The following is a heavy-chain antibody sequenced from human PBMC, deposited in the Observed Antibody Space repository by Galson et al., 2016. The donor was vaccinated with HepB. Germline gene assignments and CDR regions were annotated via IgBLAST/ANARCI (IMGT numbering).Heavy chain of an antibody. CDR2: INHSGST. Sequence: SETLSLTCAVSGGSFSGYYWSWIRQSPGKGLEWIGEINHSGSTNYNPSLKRRVTISVDTSKNQFSLKLNSVTAADTAVYYCAGDRNYYGSEVMAYWGQGTLVTVSS. V-gene: IGHV4-34*01. J-gene: IGHJ4*02. D-gene: IGHD3-10*01. CDR3: AGDRNYYGSEVMAY. CDR1: GGSFSGYY.